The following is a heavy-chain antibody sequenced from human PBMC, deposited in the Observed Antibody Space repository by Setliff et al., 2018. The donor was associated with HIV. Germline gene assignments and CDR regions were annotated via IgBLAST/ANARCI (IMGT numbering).Heavy chain of an antibody. V-gene: IGHV3-30*04. CDR2: ISCDGSNI. J-gene: IGHJ4*02. CDR3: ARDAQWYSSSAILYYFDY. Sequence: GGSLRLSCAASGFTFSSYAMHWVRQAPGKGLEWVAVISCDGSNIFYADSVKGRFTISRDNSKNTLYLQMNSLRAEDTAVYYCARDAQWYSSSAILYYFDYWGQGTLVTVSS. CDR1: GFTFSSYA. D-gene: IGHD6-13*01.